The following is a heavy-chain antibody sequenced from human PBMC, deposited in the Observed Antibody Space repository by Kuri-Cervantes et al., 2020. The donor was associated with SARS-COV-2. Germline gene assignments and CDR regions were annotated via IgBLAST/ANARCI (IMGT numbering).Heavy chain of an antibody. CDR1: GFTFSVYY. CDR2: ISNSGSTI. J-gene: IGHJ6*02. Sequence: GESLKISCAASGFTFSVYYMSWIRQAPGKGLEWVSYISNSGSTIYYADSVKGRFTISRDNAKNSLYLQMNSLRAEDTAVYYCAREKYYYDSSGLGGGEDYYYGMDVWGQGTTVTVSS. CDR3: AREKYYYDSSGLGGGEDYYYGMDV. D-gene: IGHD3-22*01. V-gene: IGHV3-11*04.